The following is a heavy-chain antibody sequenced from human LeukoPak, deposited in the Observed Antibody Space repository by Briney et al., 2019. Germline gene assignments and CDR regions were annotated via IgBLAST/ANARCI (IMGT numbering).Heavy chain of an antibody. D-gene: IGHD1-1*01. CDR3: ARDRPTTRPYRYNYIDY. CDR2: INPNSGGT. Sequence: GASVKVSCKASGYTFTGYYMHWVRQAPGQGLEWMGWINPNSGGTNYAQKFQGRVTMTRDTSISTAYMELSRLRSDDTAVYYCARDRPTTRPYRYNYIDYWGQGTLVTVSS. V-gene: IGHV1-2*02. J-gene: IGHJ4*02. CDR1: GYTFTGYY.